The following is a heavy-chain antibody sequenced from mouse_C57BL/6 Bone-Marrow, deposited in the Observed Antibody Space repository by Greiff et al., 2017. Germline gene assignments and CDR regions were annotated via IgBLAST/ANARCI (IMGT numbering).Heavy chain of an antibody. D-gene: IGHD3-2*02. J-gene: IGHJ2*01. Sequence: VQVVESGAELVKPGASVKISCKASGYAFSSYWMNWVKQRPGKGLEWIGQIYPGDGDTNYNGKFKGKATLTADKSSSTAYMQLSSLTSEDSAVYFCAREDSSGYGNYWGQGTTLTVSS. CDR3: AREDSSGYGNY. V-gene: IGHV1-80*01. CDR2: IYPGDGDT. CDR1: GYAFSSYW.